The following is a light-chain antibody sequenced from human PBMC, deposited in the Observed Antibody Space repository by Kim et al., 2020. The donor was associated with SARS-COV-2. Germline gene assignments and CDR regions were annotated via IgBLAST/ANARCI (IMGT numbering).Light chain of an antibody. CDR3: QQYGSSPRT. CDR1: QSVSSSY. CDR2: GAS. V-gene: IGKV3-20*01. J-gene: IGKJ1*01. Sequence: PGERATLSCRASQSVSSSYLAWYQQKPGQAPRLLIYGASSRATGIPDRFSGSESGTDFTLTISRLEPEDFAVYYCQQYGSSPRTFGQGTKVDIK.